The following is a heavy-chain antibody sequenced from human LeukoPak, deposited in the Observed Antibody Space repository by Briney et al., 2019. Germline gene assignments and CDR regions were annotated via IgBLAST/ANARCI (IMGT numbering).Heavy chain of an antibody. Sequence: SETLSLTCTVSGGSIGTSSYYWGWIRQPPGKGLEWIGSIYYSGNTHYNSSLKSRATISIDTSNNQFSLNLKSVTAADTAVYYCAGYGSFPEDDAFDIWGQGTMVTVSS. CDR1: GGSIGTSSYY. CDR2: IYYSGNT. CDR3: AGYGSFPEDDAFDI. D-gene: IGHD1-26*01. V-gene: IGHV4-39*07. J-gene: IGHJ3*02.